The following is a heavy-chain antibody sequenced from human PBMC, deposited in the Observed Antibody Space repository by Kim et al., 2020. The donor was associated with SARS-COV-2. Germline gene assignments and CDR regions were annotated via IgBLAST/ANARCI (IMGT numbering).Heavy chain of an antibody. Sequence: DYAATVKGRFTISRDDSKNTLYLQMNSLKTEDTAVYYCTTDVDTAILFDYWGQGTLVTVSS. CDR3: TTDVDTAILFDY. J-gene: IGHJ4*02. D-gene: IGHD5-18*01. V-gene: IGHV3-15*01.